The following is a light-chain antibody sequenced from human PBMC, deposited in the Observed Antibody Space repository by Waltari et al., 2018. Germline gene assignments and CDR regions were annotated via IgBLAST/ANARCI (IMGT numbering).Light chain of an antibody. CDR1: NLEIKS. CDR3: QVWDGSSDHPVV. J-gene: IGLJ2*01. V-gene: IGLV3-21*04. Sequence: SYVLTQPPSVSVAPGKTARITCGGNNLEIKSVHWYQQKPGQAPVLVISYDSDRPSGIPEQFSGSKSGNTATLTISRVEAGDEADYYCQVWDGSSDHPVVFGGGTKLTVL. CDR2: YDS.